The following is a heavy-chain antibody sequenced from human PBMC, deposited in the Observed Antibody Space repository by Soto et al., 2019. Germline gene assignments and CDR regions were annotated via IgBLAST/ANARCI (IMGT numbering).Heavy chain of an antibody. CDR1: GGSISSGGYY. J-gene: IGHJ4*02. V-gene: IGHV4-31*03. D-gene: IGHD3-16*01. CDR2: IYYSGST. Sequence: SETLSLTCTVSGGSISSGGYYWSWIRQHPGKGLEWIGYIYYSGSTYYNPALRSRVTISVDTSKNQFSLKLSSVTAADTAVYYCARDTRATGLWDYFDYWGQGTLLTVSS. CDR3: ARDTRATGLWDYFDY.